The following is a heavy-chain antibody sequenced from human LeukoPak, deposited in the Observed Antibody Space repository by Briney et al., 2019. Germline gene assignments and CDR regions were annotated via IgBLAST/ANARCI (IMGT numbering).Heavy chain of an antibody. CDR3: ARDRGGYCSSTSCHTFDP. Sequence: SETLSLTCAVYGGSFSGYYWSWIRQPPGKGLEWIGEINHSGSTNYNPSLKSRVTISVDTSKNQFSLKLSSVTAADTAVCYCARDRGGYCSSTSCHTFDPWGQGTLVTVSS. CDR1: GGSFSGYY. V-gene: IGHV4-34*01. J-gene: IGHJ5*02. D-gene: IGHD2-2*02. CDR2: INHSGST.